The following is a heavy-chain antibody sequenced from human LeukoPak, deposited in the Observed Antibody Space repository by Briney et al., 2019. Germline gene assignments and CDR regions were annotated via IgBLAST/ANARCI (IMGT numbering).Heavy chain of an antibody. Sequence: HGGSLRLSCAASGFTFSSYGMHWVRQAPGKGLEWVAVISYDGSNKYYADSVKGRFTISRDNSKNTLYLQMNSLRAEDTAVYYCAKDDLVDTATLDYWGQGTLVTVSS. CDR2: ISYDGSNK. D-gene: IGHD5-18*01. V-gene: IGHV3-30*18. CDR1: GFTFSSYG. CDR3: AKDDLVDTATLDY. J-gene: IGHJ4*02.